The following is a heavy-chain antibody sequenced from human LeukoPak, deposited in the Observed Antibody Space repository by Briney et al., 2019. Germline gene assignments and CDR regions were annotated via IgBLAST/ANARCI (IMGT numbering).Heavy chain of an antibody. V-gene: IGHV4-59*01. Sequence: SETLSLTCTVSGGSISSYYWSWIRLPPGKGLEWIGYIYYSGSTNYNPSLKTRVTISVDTSKNQFSLHLSSVTAADTAVYYCARGFLCGGDCNAFDIWGQGTKVTVSS. CDR1: GGSISSYY. CDR3: ARGFLCGGDCNAFDI. J-gene: IGHJ3*02. CDR2: IYYSGST. D-gene: IGHD2-21*02.